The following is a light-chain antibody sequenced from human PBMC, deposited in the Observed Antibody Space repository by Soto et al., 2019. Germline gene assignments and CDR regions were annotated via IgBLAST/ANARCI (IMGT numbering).Light chain of an antibody. J-gene: IGKJ1*01. V-gene: IGKV3-20*01. CDR2: GAS. Sequence: EIVLTQSPGTLSLSPGESATLSCRASQSVSSSYLAWYQQKPGQAPRLLIYGASSRATGIPDRFSGSGSGTDLALTISRLEPEDFAVYYCQQYGSSLWTFGQGTQVDIK. CDR1: QSVSSSY. CDR3: QQYGSSLWT.